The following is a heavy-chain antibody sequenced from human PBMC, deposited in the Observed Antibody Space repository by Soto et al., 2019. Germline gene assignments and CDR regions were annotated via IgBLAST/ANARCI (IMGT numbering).Heavy chain of an antibody. CDR3: ASGGNWLDP. Sequence: PSETLSLTCNVSGGSISNYYWTWVRQSPEKGLEWIGYMYYNGNINYNPSLKSRVTISIETSKNQFSLTLKSVTAADTAVYYCASGGNWLDPWGQGVLVTVS. J-gene: IGHJ5*02. V-gene: IGHV4-59*01. CDR1: GGSISNYY. CDR2: MYYNGNI. D-gene: IGHD3-16*01.